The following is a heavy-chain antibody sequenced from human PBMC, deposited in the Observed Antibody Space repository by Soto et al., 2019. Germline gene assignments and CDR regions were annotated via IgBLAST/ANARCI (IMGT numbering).Heavy chain of an antibody. V-gene: IGHV4-4*02. Sequence: KPSETLSLTCAVSGGSISSSNWWSWVRQPPGKGLEWIGEIYHSGSTNYNPSLKSRVTISVDKSKNQFSLKLSSVTAADTAVYYCARAAGTHYYYGMDVWGQGTTVTVSS. J-gene: IGHJ6*02. CDR3: ARAAGTHYYYGMDV. CDR2: IYHSGST. D-gene: IGHD6-19*01. CDR1: GGSISSSNW.